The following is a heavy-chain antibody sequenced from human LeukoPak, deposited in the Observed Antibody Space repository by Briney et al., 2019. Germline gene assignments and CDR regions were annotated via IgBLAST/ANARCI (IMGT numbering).Heavy chain of an antibody. Sequence: PSETLSLTCTVSGGSISSGGYYWSWIRQHPGKGLEWIGYIYYSGNTYYNPSLKSRVTLSADTSKNQFSLKVTSVTAADTAVYYCARASSGYYWDFDYWGQGALVTVSS. D-gene: IGHD3-22*01. CDR2: IYYSGNT. V-gene: IGHV4-31*03. CDR1: GGSISSGGYY. J-gene: IGHJ4*02. CDR3: ARASSGYYWDFDY.